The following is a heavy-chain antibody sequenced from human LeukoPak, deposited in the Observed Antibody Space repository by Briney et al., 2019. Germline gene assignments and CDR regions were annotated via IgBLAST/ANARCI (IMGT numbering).Heavy chain of an antibody. CDR2: IYHSGST. V-gene: IGHV4-30-2*01. D-gene: IGHD3-3*01. Sequence: PSETLSLTCTVSGGSISSSSYYWSWIRQPPGKGLEWIGYIYHSGSTYYNPSLKSRVTISVDRSKNQFSLKLSSVTAADTAVYYCTNDFWSGYYTKGYWGQGTLVTVSS. CDR3: TNDFWSGYYTKGY. J-gene: IGHJ4*02. CDR1: GGSISSSSYY.